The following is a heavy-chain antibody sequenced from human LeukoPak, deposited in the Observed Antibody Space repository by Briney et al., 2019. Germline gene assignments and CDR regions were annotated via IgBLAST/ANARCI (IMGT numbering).Heavy chain of an antibody. CDR3: EKRGVVIRVILVGFHKAAYYFDS. D-gene: IGHD3-22*01. V-gene: IGHV3-23*01. CDR2: IKGRGDNT. Sequence: GGSLRLSCAVSGITPSNYVISWVPQAPGKSLEWVSGIKGRGDNTYYADSVKSRFTISRDHSKNTLSLQMNSLRAEDTAVYFCEKRGVVIRVILVGFHKAAYYFDSWGQGALVTVSS. CDR1: GITPSNYV. J-gene: IGHJ4*02.